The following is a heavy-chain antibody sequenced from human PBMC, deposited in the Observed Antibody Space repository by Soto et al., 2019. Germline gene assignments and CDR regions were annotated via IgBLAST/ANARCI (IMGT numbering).Heavy chain of an antibody. CDR1: NASTRSCSYF. CDR3: ARLGVDSGIAAARPLLDY. CDR2: IYYSGST. D-gene: IGHD6-13*01. J-gene: IGHJ4*02. V-gene: IGHV4-39*01. Sequence: SMTLSQNRTGCNASTRSCSYFWGWVRQPPGKGLEWIGSIYYSGSTYYNPSLKSRVTISVDTSKNQFSLKLSSVTAADTAVYYCARLGVDSGIAAARPLLDYWGQGSLVPIS.